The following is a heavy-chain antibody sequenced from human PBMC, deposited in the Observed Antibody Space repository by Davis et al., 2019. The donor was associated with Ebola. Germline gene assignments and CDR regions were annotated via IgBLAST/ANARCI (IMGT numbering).Heavy chain of an antibody. V-gene: IGHV1-2*04. CDR3: ARGIAARSGYYYYGMDV. CDR2: INPNSGGT. J-gene: IGHJ6*02. D-gene: IGHD6-6*01. Sequence: AASVKVSCKASGYTFTGYYMYWVRQAPGQGLEWMGWINPNSGGTNYAQKFQGWVTMTRDTSISTAYMELSRLRSDDTAVYYCARGIAARSGYYYYGMDVWGQGTTVTVSS. CDR1: GYTFTGYY.